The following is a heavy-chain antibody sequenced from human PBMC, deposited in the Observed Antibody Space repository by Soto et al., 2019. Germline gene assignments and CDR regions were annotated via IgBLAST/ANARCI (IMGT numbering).Heavy chain of an antibody. Sequence: QVQLVQSGAEVKKPGASVKVSCKASGYTFSDYGITWVRQAPGQGLEWTGWISISSGNTHFEESLQGRVTMTSDKTSTAYMELWRLRSDDSAMYYCARSYNYGSYWYFDLWGRGTLVTVSS. V-gene: IGHV1-18*04. J-gene: IGHJ2*01. CDR2: ISISSGNT. CDR3: ARSYNYGSYWYFDL. D-gene: IGHD3-10*01. CDR1: GYTFSDYG.